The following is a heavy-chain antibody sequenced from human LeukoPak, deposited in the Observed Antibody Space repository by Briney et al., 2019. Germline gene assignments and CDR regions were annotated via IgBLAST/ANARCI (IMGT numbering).Heavy chain of an antibody. D-gene: IGHD3-16*02. V-gene: IGHV4-30-4*01. CDR3: ASSIYDFIWGSYRPYYFDY. Sequence: SETLSLTCTVSGGPISSGDYYWSWIRQPPGKGLEWIGYIYYSGSTYYSPSLKSRVTILVDTSKSQFSLTLSSVSAADTAVYYCASSIYDFIWGSYRPYYFDYWGQGTLVTVSS. CDR1: GGPISSGDYY. J-gene: IGHJ4*02. CDR2: IYYSGST.